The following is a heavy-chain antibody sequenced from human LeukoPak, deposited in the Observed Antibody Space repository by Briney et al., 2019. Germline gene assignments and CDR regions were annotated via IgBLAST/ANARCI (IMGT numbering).Heavy chain of an antibody. CDR2: ISSSSSYI. J-gene: IGHJ3*02. D-gene: IGHD3-10*01. Sequence: GGSLRLSCAASGFTFSSYSMNWVRQAPGKGLEWVSSISSSSSYIYYADSVKGRFTISRDNSKNTLYLQMNSLRAEDTAVYYCAKDRGHYYGSGSSNAFDIWGQGTMVTVSS. CDR3: AKDRGHYYGSGSSNAFDI. V-gene: IGHV3-21*04. CDR1: GFTFSSYS.